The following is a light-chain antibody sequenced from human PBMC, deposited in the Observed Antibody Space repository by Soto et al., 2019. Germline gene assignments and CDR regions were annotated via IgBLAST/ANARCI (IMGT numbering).Light chain of an antibody. V-gene: IGLV3-21*04. J-gene: IGLJ2*01. Sequence: SYELAQSPSVSLAPGQTARISCEGNNIGGKGVHWYQQKPGQAPVLVIYYQSDRPSGIPERFSGSSSGNTATLTITRVEAGDEADYYCQVWDSSGDNPVFGGGTQLTVL. CDR2: YQS. CDR3: QVWDSSGDNPV. CDR1: NIGGKG.